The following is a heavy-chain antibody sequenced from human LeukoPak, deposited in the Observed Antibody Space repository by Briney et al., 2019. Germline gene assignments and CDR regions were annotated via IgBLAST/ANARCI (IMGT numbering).Heavy chain of an antibody. D-gene: IGHD3-10*01. CDR3: ARSTEIHYGSRSRLYYFDY. V-gene: IGHV4-59*08. J-gene: IGHJ4*02. Sequence: SETLSLTCSVSGGSITGYYWSWIRQPPGKGLEWLGYIYYNGTTSYHPSLRSRLTISQDASMSLFSLRLRSVTAADTAIYFCARSTEIHYGSRSRLYYFDYWGQGKLVIVS. CDR1: GGSITGYY. CDR2: IYYNGTT.